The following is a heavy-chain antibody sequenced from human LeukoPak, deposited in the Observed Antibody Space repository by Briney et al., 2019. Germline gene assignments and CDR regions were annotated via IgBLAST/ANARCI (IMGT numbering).Heavy chain of an antibody. V-gene: IGHV3-66*01. CDR1: GFTVSSNY. J-gene: IGHJ6*02. Sequence: PGGSLRLSCAASGFTVSSNYMSWVRQAPGQGLEWVSVIYSGGSTYYAYSVKGRFTISRDNSKNTLYLQMNSLRAEDTAVYYCASYSSGWYGFRGDYYYYGMDVWGQGTTVTVSS. CDR2: IYSGGST. CDR3: ASYSSGWYGFRGDYYYYGMDV. D-gene: IGHD6-19*01.